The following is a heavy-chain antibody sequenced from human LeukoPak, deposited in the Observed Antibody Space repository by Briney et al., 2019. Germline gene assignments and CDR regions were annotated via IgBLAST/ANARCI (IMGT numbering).Heavy chain of an antibody. J-gene: IGHJ4*02. D-gene: IGHD6-13*01. CDR1: GGSIISSSYY. Sequence: SQTLSLTCTLSGGSIISSSYYWGWIRHPPGKGLEWIGSIYYSGSTYYNPSLKSRVTISVDTSKNQFSLKLSSVTAADTAVYYCARLRSAAGSGPSDYWGQGTLVTVSS. CDR3: ARLRSAAGSGPSDY. CDR2: IYYSGST. V-gene: IGHV4-39*01.